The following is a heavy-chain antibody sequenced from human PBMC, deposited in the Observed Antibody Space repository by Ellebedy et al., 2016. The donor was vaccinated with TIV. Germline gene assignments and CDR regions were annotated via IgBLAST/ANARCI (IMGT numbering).Heavy chain of an antibody. CDR2: ISHSGST. V-gene: IGHV4-39*07. CDR1: GGSISESGYH. CDR3: VLVAALRDRYYYYGVGV. Sequence: MPSETLSLTCTVSGGSISESGYHWGWVRQPPGKGLEWIGSISHSGSTYYNPSLRSRVTISIDTSKSQFSLDLTSVTAADTAVYYCVLVAALRDRYYYYGVGVWGQGTTVTVSS. J-gene: IGHJ6*02. D-gene: IGHD2-2*01.